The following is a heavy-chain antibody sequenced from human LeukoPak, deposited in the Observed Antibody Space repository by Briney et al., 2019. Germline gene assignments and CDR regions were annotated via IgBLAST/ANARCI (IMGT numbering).Heavy chain of an antibody. CDR3: ARWNYYDSSGYLRVFDY. V-gene: IGHV4-34*01. Sequence: PSGTLSLTCAVYGGSFSGYYWSWIRQPPGKGLEWIGEINHSGSTNYNPSLKSRVTISVDTSKNQFSLKLSSVTAADTAVYYCARWNYYDSSGYLRVFDYWGQGTLVTVSS. J-gene: IGHJ4*02. CDR2: INHSGST. CDR1: GGSFSGYY. D-gene: IGHD3-22*01.